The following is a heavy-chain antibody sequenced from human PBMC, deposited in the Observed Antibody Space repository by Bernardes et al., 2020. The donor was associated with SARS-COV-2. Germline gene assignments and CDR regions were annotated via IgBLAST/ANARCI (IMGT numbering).Heavy chain of an antibody. V-gene: IGHV4-34*01. D-gene: IGHD2-2*01. J-gene: IGHJ5*02. CDR2: INHSGST. CDR3: ARRRAGYCSSTSCYSRSPNWFDP. CDR1: GGSFSGYY. Sequence: SETLSLTCAVYGGSFSGYYWSWIRQPPGKGLEWIGEINHSGSTNYNPSLKSRVTISVDTSKNQFSLKLSSVTAADTAVYYCARRRAGYCSSTSCYSRSPNWFDPWGQGTLVTVSS.